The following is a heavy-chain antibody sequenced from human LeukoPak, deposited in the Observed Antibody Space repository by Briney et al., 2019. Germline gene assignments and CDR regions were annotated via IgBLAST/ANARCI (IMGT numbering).Heavy chain of an antibody. V-gene: IGHV1-2*02. J-gene: IGHJ5*02. CDR2: INPNSGGT. Sequence: ASVKVSCKASGYTFTGYYMHWLRQAPGQGLEWMGWINPNSGGTNYAQKLQGRVTMTTDTSTSTAYMELRSLRSDDTAVYYCARVRRQLVLSWFDPWGQGTLVTVSS. CDR3: ARVRRQLVLSWFDP. CDR1: GYTFTGYY. D-gene: IGHD6-13*01.